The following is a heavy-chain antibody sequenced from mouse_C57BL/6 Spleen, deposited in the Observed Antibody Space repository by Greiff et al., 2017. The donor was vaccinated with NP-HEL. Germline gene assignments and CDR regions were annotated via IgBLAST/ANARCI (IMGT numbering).Heavy chain of an antibody. CDR1: GFNIKDYY. CDR3: TTDHYYGSSQFAY. J-gene: IGHJ3*01. D-gene: IGHD1-1*01. CDR2: IDPEDGDT. V-gene: IGHV14-1*01. Sequence: VQLQQSGAELVRPGASVKLSCTASGFNIKDYYMHWVKQRPEQGLEWIGRIDPEDGDTEYAPKVQGKATMTADTSSNTAYLQLSSLTSEDTAVYYCTTDHYYGSSQFAYWGQGTLVTVSA.